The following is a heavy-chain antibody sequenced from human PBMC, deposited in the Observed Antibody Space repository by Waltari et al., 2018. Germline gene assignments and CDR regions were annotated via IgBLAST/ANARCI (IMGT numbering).Heavy chain of an antibody. V-gene: IGHV4-38-2*01. CDR1: GYSISSGYY. CDR3: ARHVATVTTNYYYGMDV. D-gene: IGHD4-17*01. CDR2: IYHSGST. Sequence: QVQLQESGPGLVKPSETLSLTCAVSGYSISSGYYWGWIRQPPGKGLEWIGSIYHSGSTYYNLSLKSRVTISVDTSKNQFSLKLSSVTAADTAVYYCARHVATVTTNYYYGMDVWGQGTTVTVS. J-gene: IGHJ6*02.